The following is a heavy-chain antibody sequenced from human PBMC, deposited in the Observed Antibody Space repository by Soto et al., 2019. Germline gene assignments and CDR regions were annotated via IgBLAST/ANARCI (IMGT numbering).Heavy chain of an antibody. V-gene: IGHV1-18*01. Sequence: ASVKVSCKSSGYAFTNYGITWVRQAPGQCLELMGWISAYSGDTNFAQKFRDRVTLTTDTSTSTAYMELRSLRSDDTAVYYCARSDRAYAGSAACWGQGTLVTVSS. J-gene: IGHJ4*02. CDR2: ISAYSGDT. D-gene: IGHD2-15*01. CDR1: GYAFTNYG. CDR3: ARSDRAYAGSAAC.